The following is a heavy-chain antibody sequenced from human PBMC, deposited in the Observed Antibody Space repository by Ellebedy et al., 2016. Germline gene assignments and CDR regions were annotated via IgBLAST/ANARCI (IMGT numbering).Heavy chain of an antibody. Sequence: WVRQSPGKGLEWVGCLHSSGSAYYNPSLQSRVTVSVDTSKNQFSLKLRSVTAADTAVYYCARLPTGYPNWFNPWGRGILVTVSS. J-gene: IGHJ5*02. V-gene: IGHV4-39*01. D-gene: IGHD5-18*01. CDR3: ARLPTGYPNWFNP. CDR2: LHSSGSA.